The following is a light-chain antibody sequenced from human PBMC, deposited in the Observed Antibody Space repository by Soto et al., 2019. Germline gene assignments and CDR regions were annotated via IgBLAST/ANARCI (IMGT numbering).Light chain of an antibody. CDR3: QQRINWPLT. V-gene: IGKV3-11*01. J-gene: IGKJ4*01. Sequence: EIVLTQSPATLSLSPGERATLSCRASQSISFYVAWFQQKPGQAPRLLIYDASKRATGIPARFSGSGSGTDFTLTISTLEPEDFAVYYCQQRINWPLTFGGGTKVEIK. CDR1: QSISFY. CDR2: DAS.